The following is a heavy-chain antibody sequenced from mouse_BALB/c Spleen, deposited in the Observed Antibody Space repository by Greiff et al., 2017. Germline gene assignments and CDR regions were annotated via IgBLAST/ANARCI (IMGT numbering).Heavy chain of an antibody. CDR1: GYSFTGYT. CDR3: ARGEISYYGSSIAY. CDR2: INPYNGGT. Sequence: VQLKESGPELVKPGASMKISCKASGYSFTGYTMNWVKQSHGKNLEWIGLINPYNGGTSYNQKFKGKATLTVDKSSSTAYMELLSLTSEDSAVYYCARGEISYYGSSIAYWGQGTLVTVSA. J-gene: IGHJ3*01. V-gene: IGHV1-18*01. D-gene: IGHD1-1*01.